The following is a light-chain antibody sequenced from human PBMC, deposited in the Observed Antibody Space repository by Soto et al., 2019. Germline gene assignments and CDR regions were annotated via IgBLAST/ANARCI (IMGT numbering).Light chain of an antibody. V-gene: IGKV1-5*01. J-gene: IGKJ2*01. CDR3: QQYISYPYN. CDR1: QTTNTW. CDR2: DAS. Sequence: DIQMTQFPSTLSASVGDRVTITCRASQTTNTWLAWYQQKPGTAPKLLIYDASSLEGGVPSRFSASGSGTEFTLTSSSLQPDDLATYYCQQYISYPYNFGQGTKVEIK.